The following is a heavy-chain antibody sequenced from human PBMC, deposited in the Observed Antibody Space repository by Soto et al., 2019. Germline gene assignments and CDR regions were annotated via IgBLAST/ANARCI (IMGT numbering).Heavy chain of an antibody. CDR2: IIPIFGTA. V-gene: IGHV1-69*13. CDR3: AREGSSGQTYYYYGMDV. CDR1: GGTFSSYA. J-gene: IGHJ6*02. D-gene: IGHD6-19*01. Sequence: SVKVTCKASGGTFSSYAISWVRQAPGQELEWMGGIIPIFGTANYAQKFQGRVTITADESTSTAYMELSSLRSEDTAVYYCAREGSSGQTYYYYGMDVWGQGTTVTVSS.